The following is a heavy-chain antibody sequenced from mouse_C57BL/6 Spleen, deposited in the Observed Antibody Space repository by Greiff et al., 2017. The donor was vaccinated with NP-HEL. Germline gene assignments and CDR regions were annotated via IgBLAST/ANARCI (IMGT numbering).Heavy chain of an antibody. J-gene: IGHJ3*01. V-gene: IGHV1-61*01. D-gene: IGHD2-2*01. CDR2: IYPSDSET. Sequence: QVQLQQPGAELVRPGSSVKLSCKASGYTFTSYWMDWVKQRPGQGLEWIGNIYPSDSETHYNQKFKDKATLTVDKSSSTAYMQLSSLTSEDSAVYYGARGGYYGYDGFAYWGQGTLVTVSA. CDR1: GYTFTSYW. CDR3: ARGGYYGYDGFAY.